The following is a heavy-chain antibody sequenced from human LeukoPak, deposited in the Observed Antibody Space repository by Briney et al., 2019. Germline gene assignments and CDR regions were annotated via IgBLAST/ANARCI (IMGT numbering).Heavy chain of an antibody. Sequence: PSETLSLTCAVYGGSFSGYYWSWIRQPPGKGLEWIGEINHSGSTNYNPSLKSRVTISVDTSKNQFSLKLSSVTAADTAVYYCARGPVPPNYYDSSGYYYVFDYWGQGTLVTVSS. CDR2: INHSGST. V-gene: IGHV4-34*01. J-gene: IGHJ4*02. CDR1: GGSFSGYY. CDR3: ARGPVPPNYYDSSGYYYVFDY. D-gene: IGHD3-22*01.